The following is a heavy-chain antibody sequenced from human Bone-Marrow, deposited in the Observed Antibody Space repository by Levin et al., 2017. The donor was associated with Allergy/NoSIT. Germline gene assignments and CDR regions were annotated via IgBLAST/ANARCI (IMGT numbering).Heavy chain of an antibody. D-gene: IGHD5-24*01. V-gene: IGHV3-9*01. CDR3: AKDISGDGSNFDH. Sequence: GGSLRLSCAVSGFNFVDYALHWVPQAPGKGLEWVSGITWNRGKKDYADSVKGRFTISRDNAKNSLYLQMNSLRTEDTALYYCAKDISGDGSNFDHWGQGTLVTVSS. J-gene: IGHJ4*02. CDR2: ITWNRGKK. CDR1: GFNFVDYA.